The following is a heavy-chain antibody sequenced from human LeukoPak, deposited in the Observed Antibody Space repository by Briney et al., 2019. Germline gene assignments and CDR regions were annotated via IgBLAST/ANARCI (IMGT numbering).Heavy chain of an antibody. CDR1: GITLSNYG. CDR3: AKRGVVIRVILVGFHKEAYYFDS. Sequence: GGSLRLSCVVSGITLSNYGMSWVRQAPGKGLEWVAGISDSGGRTNYADSVKGRFTISRDNPKNTLYLQMNSLRAEDTAVYFCAKRGVVIRVILVGFHKEAYYFDSWGQGALVTVSS. CDR2: ISDSGGRT. V-gene: IGHV3-23*01. J-gene: IGHJ4*02. D-gene: IGHD3-22*01.